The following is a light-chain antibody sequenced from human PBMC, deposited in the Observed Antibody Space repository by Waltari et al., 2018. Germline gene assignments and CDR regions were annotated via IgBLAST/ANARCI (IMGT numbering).Light chain of an antibody. CDR2: VNSDGSH. CDR1: GEYSAYA. J-gene: IGLJ3*02. CDR3: QTWGTGIQV. Sequence: LVLTQSPSASASLGASVKLTCSLPGEYSAYAIAWHQQQPLKGPRYLMTVNSDGSHKKGDGISARFSGSRSDLDRYLSISRLQSDDEADYFCQTWGTGIQVFGSGTKLTVL. V-gene: IGLV4-69*01.